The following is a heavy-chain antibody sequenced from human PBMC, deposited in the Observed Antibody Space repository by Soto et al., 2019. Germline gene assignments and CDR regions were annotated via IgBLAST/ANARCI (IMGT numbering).Heavy chain of an antibody. Sequence: QVQLEQSGAELKMPGSSVKVSCRASGGTFGNLAISWVRQAPGQGPEWVAGIIPIYGTSNAADDFRGRITLDADESTATAYMELSSLKSEDTAVYYCATGTRDGYNYGYFDLWGRGTQVTVSS. D-gene: IGHD1-7*01. CDR3: ATGTRDGYNYGYFDL. CDR2: IIPIYGTS. V-gene: IGHV1-69*01. J-gene: IGHJ2*01. CDR1: GGTFGNLA.